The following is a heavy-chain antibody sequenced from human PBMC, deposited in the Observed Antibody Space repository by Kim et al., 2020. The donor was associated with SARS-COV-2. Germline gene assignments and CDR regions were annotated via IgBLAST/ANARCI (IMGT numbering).Heavy chain of an antibody. Sequence: SETLSLTCTVSGASISSGSYYWGWIRQPPGKGLEWIGSIYYSGSTYYNPSLKSRVTMSVDTSKNQFSLKLSSVTAADTAVYFCARLVSGDSYDIDYWGQGTLVTVSS. CDR2: IYYSGST. V-gene: IGHV4-39*01. CDR1: GASISSGSYY. J-gene: IGHJ4*02. CDR3: ARLVSGDSYDIDY. D-gene: IGHD5-18*01.